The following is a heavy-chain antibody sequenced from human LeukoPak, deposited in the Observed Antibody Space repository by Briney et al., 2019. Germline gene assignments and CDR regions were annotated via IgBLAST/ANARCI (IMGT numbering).Heavy chain of an antibody. CDR1: GFTFTSSA. J-gene: IGHJ5*02. CDR2: IVVGSGNT. V-gene: IGHV1-58*01. Sequence: SVKVSCKASGFTFTSSAVQWVRQARGQRLEWIGWIVVGSGNTNYAQKFHERVTITRDMSTSTAYMELSSLRSEDTAVYYCAAKQTPITISHEFDPWGQGTLVTVSS. CDR3: AAKQTPITISHEFDP. D-gene: IGHD3-3*01.